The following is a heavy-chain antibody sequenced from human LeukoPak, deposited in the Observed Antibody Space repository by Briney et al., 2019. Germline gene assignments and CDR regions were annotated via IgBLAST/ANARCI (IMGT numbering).Heavy chain of an antibody. CDR1: GFTFSSYS. CDR2: ISSISSTI. CDR3: ARAHYYYYMDV. J-gene: IGHJ6*03. V-gene: IGHV3-48*01. Sequence: GGSLRLSCAASGFTFSSYSINWVRQAAGKGLEWVSYISSISSTINYADSVRGRFTISRDNAKNSLFLQMNSLRAEDTAVYYCARAHYYYYMDVWGKGTTVTVSS.